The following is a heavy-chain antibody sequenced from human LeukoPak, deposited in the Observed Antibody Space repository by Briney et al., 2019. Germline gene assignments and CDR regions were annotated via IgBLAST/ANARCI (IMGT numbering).Heavy chain of an antibody. J-gene: IGHJ4*02. V-gene: IGHV1-69*01. Sequence: SVKVSCKASGGTFSSYAISWVRHAPGQGLEWMGGLIPIFGTANYAQKFQGRVTITADESTSTAYMELSSLRSEDTAVYYCAREGGGYSSGWYAGIGWFDYWGQGTLVTVSS. CDR1: GGTFSSYA. CDR2: LIPIFGTA. D-gene: IGHD6-19*01. CDR3: AREGGGYSSGWYAGIGWFDY.